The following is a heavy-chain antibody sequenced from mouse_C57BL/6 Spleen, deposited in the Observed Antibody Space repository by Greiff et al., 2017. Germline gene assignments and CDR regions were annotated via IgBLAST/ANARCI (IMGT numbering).Heavy chain of an antibody. CDR1: GFTFSNYW. CDR2: LRLKSDNYAT. CDR3: TAYYYGSSFPYWYFDV. D-gene: IGHD1-1*01. Sequence: EVQGVESGGGLVQPGGSMKLSCVASGFTFSNYWMNWVRQSPEKGLEWVAQLRLKSDNYATHYAESVKGRFTISRDDSKSSVYLQMNNLRAEDTGIYYCTAYYYGSSFPYWYFDVWGTGTTVTVSS. J-gene: IGHJ1*03. V-gene: IGHV6-3*01.